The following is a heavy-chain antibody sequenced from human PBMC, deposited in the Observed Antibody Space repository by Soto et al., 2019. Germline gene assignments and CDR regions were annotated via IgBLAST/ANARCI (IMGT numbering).Heavy chain of an antibody. Sequence: QAQLMQSGAEVKKPGSSVKVSCKASGGTFSGYAISWVRQAPGQGLEWMGGIVPLLGITNYAQKFQGRITIAADESPGTAYMDRRSLRSEDTSVYYWARVPRSITGTTSSEDFQDWGQGTLVSVSS. V-gene: IGHV1-69*01. CDR3: ARVPRSITGTTSSEDFQD. CDR2: IVPLLGIT. J-gene: IGHJ1*01. D-gene: IGHD1-20*01. CDR1: GGTFSGYA.